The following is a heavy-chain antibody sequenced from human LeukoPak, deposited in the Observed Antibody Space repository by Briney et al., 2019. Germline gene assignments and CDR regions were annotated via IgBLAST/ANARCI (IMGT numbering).Heavy chain of an antibody. Sequence: ASVKVSCKASGYTFTGYYMHWVRQAPGQGLEWMGWINPNSGGTNYAQKFQGRVTITRDTSTSTAYMELSRLRSDDTAVYYCARARSLYGDLTPGHYYYYYMDVWGKGTTVTVSS. CDR2: INPNSGGT. CDR3: ARARSLYGDLTPGHYYYYYMDV. CDR1: GYTFTGYY. D-gene: IGHD4-17*01. V-gene: IGHV1-2*02. J-gene: IGHJ6*03.